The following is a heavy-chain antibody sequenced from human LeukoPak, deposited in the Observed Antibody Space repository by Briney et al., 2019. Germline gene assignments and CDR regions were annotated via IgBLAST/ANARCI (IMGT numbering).Heavy chain of an antibody. V-gene: IGHV4-59*01. CDR3: ARDIAATGSRLDP. J-gene: IGHJ5*02. D-gene: IGHD6-13*01. Sequence: SETLSLTCTVSGGSISTYYWSWIRQPPGQGLEWLGYIFHTGDTNYNPSLKSRVAISIDTSKKKFSLKLNSVTAADTAMYYCARDIAATGSRLDPWGQGILVTVSS. CDR2: IFHTGDT. CDR1: GGSISTYY.